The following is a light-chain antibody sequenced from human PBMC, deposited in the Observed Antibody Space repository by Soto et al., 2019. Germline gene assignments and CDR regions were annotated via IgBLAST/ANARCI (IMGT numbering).Light chain of an antibody. J-gene: IGKJ1*01. V-gene: IGKV3-15*01. CDR1: QSVSSN. CDR2: GAS. CDR3: QPYNNWPPWT. Sequence: EIVMTQSPATLSVSPGERATLSCRASQSVSSNLAWYQQKPGQAPRLLIYGASTRATGIPARFSGSGSGTEFTLTISSLQSEDFAVYYCQPYNNWPPWTFGQGANVDLK.